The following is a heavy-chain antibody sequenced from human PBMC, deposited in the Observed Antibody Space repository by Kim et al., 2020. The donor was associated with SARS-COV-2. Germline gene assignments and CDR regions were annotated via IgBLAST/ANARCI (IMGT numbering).Heavy chain of an antibody. CDR1: GYTFTSYY. CDR3: ARASGITMIVVVTAYGMDV. V-gene: IGHV1-46*01. CDR2: INPSGGST. D-gene: IGHD3-22*01. Sequence: ASVKVSCKASGYTFTSYYMHWVRQAPGQWLEWMGIINPSGGSTSYAQKFQGRVTMTRDTSTSTVYMELSSLRSEDTAVYYCARASGITMIVVVTAYGMDVWGQGTTVTVSS. J-gene: IGHJ6*02.